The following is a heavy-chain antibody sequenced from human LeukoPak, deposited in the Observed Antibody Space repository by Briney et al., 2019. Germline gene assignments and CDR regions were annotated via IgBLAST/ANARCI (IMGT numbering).Heavy chain of an antibody. D-gene: IGHD3-22*01. J-gene: IGHJ4*02. V-gene: IGHV3-7*04. CDR1: GFTISSYW. CDR2: IKEDGSAK. CDR3: ARDGEDYDSSGYYYYFDY. Sequence: GSLRLSCAASGFTISSYWMSWVRQAPGKGLEWVANIKEDGSAKYYVDSVKGRFTISRDSAKNSLYLQMNSLRAEDTAVYYCARDGEDYDSSGYYYYFDYWGQGTLVTVSS.